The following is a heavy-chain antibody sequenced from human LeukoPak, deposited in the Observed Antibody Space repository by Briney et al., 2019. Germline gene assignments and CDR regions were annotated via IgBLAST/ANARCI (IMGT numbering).Heavy chain of an antibody. V-gene: IGHV3-48*03. J-gene: IGHJ3*02. Sequence: GGSLRLSCAASGFTFSSYEMNWVRQAPGKGLEWVSYISSSGSTIYYADSVKGRFTISRDNAKNTLYLQMNSLRAEDTAVYYCARDLTMIYYHDAFDIWGQGTMVTVSS. CDR2: ISSSGSTI. D-gene: IGHD3-22*01. CDR3: ARDLTMIYYHDAFDI. CDR1: GFTFSSYE.